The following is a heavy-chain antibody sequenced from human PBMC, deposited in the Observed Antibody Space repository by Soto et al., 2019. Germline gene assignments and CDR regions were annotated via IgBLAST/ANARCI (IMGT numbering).Heavy chain of an antibody. CDR2: ISGSGGST. J-gene: IGHJ4*02. V-gene: IGHV3-23*01. D-gene: IGHD3-3*01. CDR1: GFTFSSYA. CDR3: ARHATSITIFGVVINPFDY. Sequence: PGGSLRLSCAASGFTFSSYALSWVPPAPGKGLGWVSAISGSGGSTYSADSVKGRFTISRDNSKNTLYLQMNSLRAEDTAVYYCARHATSITIFGVVINPFDYWGQGTLVTVSS.